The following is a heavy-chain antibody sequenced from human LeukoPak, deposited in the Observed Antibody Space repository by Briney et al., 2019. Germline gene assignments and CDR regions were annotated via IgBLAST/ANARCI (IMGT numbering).Heavy chain of an antibody. J-gene: IGHJ4*02. V-gene: IGHV3-73*01. D-gene: IGHD5-18*01. Sequence: GGSLRLSCAASGFTFSGSAMHWVRQACGKGLEWVGRIRSKANSYATAYAASVKGRFTISRDDSKNTAYLQLNSLKTEDTAVYYCTRPGYRYGPQEGWGQGTLVTVSS. CDR3: TRPGYRYGPQEG. CDR2: IRSKANSYAT. CDR1: GFTFSGSA.